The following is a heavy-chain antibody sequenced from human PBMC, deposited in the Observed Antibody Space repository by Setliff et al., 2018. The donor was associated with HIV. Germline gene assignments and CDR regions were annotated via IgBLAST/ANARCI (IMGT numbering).Heavy chain of an antibody. V-gene: IGHV4-31*03. CDR2: IYNSGGT. Sequence: SETLSLTCTVSGGSISTGGYYWSWIRQHPGKGLEWIGHIYNSGGTYYNPSLKSRITMSIDTSKNQFSLKLNSVTAADTAVYYCATTDCSGADCPQMYDYWGQGTLVTVSS. CDR1: GGSISTGGYY. D-gene: IGHD2-15*01. CDR3: ATTDCSGADCPQMYDY. J-gene: IGHJ4*02.